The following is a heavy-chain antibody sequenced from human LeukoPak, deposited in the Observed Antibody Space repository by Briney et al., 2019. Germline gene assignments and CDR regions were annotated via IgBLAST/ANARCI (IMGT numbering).Heavy chain of an antibody. V-gene: IGHV4-34*01. J-gene: IGHJ4*02. CDR2: TNHSGST. D-gene: IGHD4-11*01. CDR3: ARGGMTTVTTGSPQYDY. CDR1: GGSFSDYY. Sequence: SETLSLTCAVYGGSFSDYYWSWIRQPPGKGLEWIGETNHSGSTNYNPSLKSRVTISVDTSKNQFSLKLSSVTAADTAVYYCARGGMTTVTTGSPQYDYWGQGTLVTVSS.